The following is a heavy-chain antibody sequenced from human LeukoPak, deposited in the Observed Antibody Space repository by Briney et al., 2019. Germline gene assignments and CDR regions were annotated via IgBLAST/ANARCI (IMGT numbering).Heavy chain of an antibody. V-gene: IGHV3-21*04. CDR2: ISSSSSYI. CDR1: GFTFSSYS. Sequence: GGSLRLSCAASGFTFSSYSMNWVRQAPGKGLEWVSSISSSSSYIYYADSVKGRFTISRDNSKNTLYLQMNSLRAEDTAVYYCAKIAVRELSYFDYWGQGTLVTVSS. J-gene: IGHJ4*02. D-gene: IGHD1-7*01. CDR3: AKIAVRELSYFDY.